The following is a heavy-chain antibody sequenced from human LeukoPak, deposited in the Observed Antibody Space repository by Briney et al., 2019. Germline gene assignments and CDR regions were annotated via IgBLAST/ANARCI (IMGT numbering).Heavy chain of an antibody. V-gene: IGHV3-48*04. CDR1: GFTFSSYS. CDR2: ISSSSSTI. D-gene: IGHD2-2*01. J-gene: IGHJ4*02. CDR3: ARDPSSRDCSSTSCYEMLDY. Sequence: GGSLRLSCAASGFTFSSYSMNWVRQAPGKGLEWVSYISSSSSTIYYADSVKGRFTISRDNAKNSLYLQMHSLRAEDTAVYYCARDPSSRDCSSTSCYEMLDYWGQGTLVTVSS.